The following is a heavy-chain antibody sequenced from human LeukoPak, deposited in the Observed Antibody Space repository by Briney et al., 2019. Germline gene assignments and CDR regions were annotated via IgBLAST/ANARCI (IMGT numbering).Heavy chain of an antibody. CDR3: AKGLSIMITFGGVI. CDR2: ISGSGGST. J-gene: IGHJ4*02. CDR1: GFTLSSYA. V-gene: IGHV3-23*01. Sequence: GGSLRLSCAASGFTLSSYAMSWVRQAPGKGLEWVSAISGSGGSTYYADSVKGRFTISRDNSKNTLYLQMNSLRAEDTAVYYCAKGLSIMITFGGVIWGQGTLVTVSS. D-gene: IGHD3-16*01.